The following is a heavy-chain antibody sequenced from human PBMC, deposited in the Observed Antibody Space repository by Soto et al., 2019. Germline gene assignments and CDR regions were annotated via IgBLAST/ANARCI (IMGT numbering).Heavy chain of an antibody. CDR1: GFSLSTSGMC. V-gene: IGHV2-70*01. Sequence: SGPTLVNPTQTLTLTCTISGFSLSTSGMCVSWIRQPPGKALEWLALIDWDDDKYYSTSLKTRLTISKDTSKNQVVLTMTNMDPVDTATYYCARTIRGYSSFYYFDYWGQGTLVTVSS. D-gene: IGHD6-13*01. CDR3: ARTIRGYSSFYYFDY. CDR2: IDWDDDK. J-gene: IGHJ4*02.